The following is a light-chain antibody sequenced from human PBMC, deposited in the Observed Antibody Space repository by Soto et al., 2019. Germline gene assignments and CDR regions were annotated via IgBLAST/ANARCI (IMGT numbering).Light chain of an antibody. CDR3: QKYNNVPLT. CDR1: QGIGNY. Sequence: DIQMTQSPSSLSASVGDRATITCRASQGIGNYLAWYQQRPGKVPKLLLYAASTLQSGVPSRFSGSGSGTDFTLTISSLQTEDVATYYCQKYNNVPLTFGPGTKVDI. CDR2: AAS. J-gene: IGKJ3*01. V-gene: IGKV1-27*01.